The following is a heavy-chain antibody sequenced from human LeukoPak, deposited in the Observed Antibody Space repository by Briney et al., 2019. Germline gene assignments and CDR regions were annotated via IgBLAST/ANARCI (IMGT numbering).Heavy chain of an antibody. CDR2: ISSSSSYI. D-gene: IGHD2-15*01. CDR3: ARFYCSGGSCFPYYYYYMDV. CDR1: GFTFSSYD. J-gene: IGHJ6*03. V-gene: IGHV3-21*01. Sequence: GGSLRLSCAASGFTFSSYDMTWVRQAPGKGLEWVSSISSSSSYIYYADSVKGRFTISRDNAKNSLYLQMNSLRAEDTAVYYCARFYCSGGSCFPYYYYYMDVWGKGTTVTISS.